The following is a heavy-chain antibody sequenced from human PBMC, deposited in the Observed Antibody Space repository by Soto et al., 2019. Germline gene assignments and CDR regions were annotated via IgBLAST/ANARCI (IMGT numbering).Heavy chain of an antibody. J-gene: IGHJ4*02. CDR3: AKEGTSDLYYFDY. CDR1: GFTFSSYA. V-gene: IGHV3-23*01. D-gene: IGHD2-21*02. CDR2: ISGSGDSP. Sequence: GGSLRLSCAASGFTFSSYAMSWVRQAPGKGLEWVSIISGSGDSPYYADSVKGRFTISRDNSRNTLYLQMNSLRAGDSAKYYCAKEGTSDLYYFDYWGPGTLVTVSS.